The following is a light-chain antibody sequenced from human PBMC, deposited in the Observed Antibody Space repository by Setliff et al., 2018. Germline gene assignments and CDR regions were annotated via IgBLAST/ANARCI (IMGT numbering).Light chain of an antibody. CDR1: FGAYGSAY. Sequence: QSVLTQPASVSGSPEQSITISCTGEFGAYGSAYVSWYQQHPDKAPKLTIYDVNNRPSGISHRFSGSNSADTASLTISGLQAEDEAEYFCASKTGPGTYVFGTGTKVTVL. CDR2: DVN. CDR3: ASKTGPGTYV. J-gene: IGLJ1*01. V-gene: IGLV2-14*03.